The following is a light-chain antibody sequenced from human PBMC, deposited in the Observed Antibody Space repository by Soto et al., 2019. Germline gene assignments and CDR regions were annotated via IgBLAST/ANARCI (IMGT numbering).Light chain of an antibody. J-gene: IGKJ1*01. Sequence: DIQMTQSPSTLFGSVGDRVTITCRASQSISNWLAWYQQKPGKAPKLLIYNASTLKTGVPSRFSGSGSGTEFTLTISSLQPDDVATYYCQHYNSYSEAFGQGTKVEIK. CDR1: QSISNW. V-gene: IGKV1-5*03. CDR3: QHYNSYSEA. CDR2: NAS.